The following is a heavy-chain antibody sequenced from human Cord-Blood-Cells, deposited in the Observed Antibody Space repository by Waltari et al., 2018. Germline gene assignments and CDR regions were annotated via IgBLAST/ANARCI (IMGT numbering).Heavy chain of an antibody. CDR2: INHSGST. J-gene: IGHJ3*02. D-gene: IGHD3-9*01. CDR1: GGSFGGYY. Sequence: QVQLQQWGAGLLKPSETLSLTCAASGGSFGGYYWSWIRQPPGKGLEWIGEINHSGSTNYNPSLKSRVTISVDTSKNQFSLKLSSVTAADTAVYYCARGDNPGAFDIWGQGTMVTVSS. V-gene: IGHV4-34*01. CDR3: ARGDNPGAFDI.